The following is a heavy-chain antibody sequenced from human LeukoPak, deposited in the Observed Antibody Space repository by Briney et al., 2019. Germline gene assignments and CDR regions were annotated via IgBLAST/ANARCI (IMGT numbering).Heavy chain of an antibody. J-gene: IGHJ4*02. V-gene: IGHV4-59*01. CDR1: GGSFSGYY. Sequence: ASETLSLTCAVYGGSFSGYYWSWIRQPPGKGLEWIGYIYYSGSTNYNPSLKSRVAISVDTSKNQFSLKLSSVTAADTAVYYCARAVVVAATPTDLDYWGQGTLVTVSS. CDR2: IYYSGST. D-gene: IGHD2-15*01. CDR3: ARAVVVAATPTDLDY.